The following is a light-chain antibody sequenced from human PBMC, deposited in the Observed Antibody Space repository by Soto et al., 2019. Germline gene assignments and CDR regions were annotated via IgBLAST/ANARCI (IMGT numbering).Light chain of an antibody. CDR3: QQYGGSPRVS. V-gene: IGKV3-20*01. CDR1: QSVSDNY. Sequence: EIVLTQSPGALSLSPGERATLSCRASQSVSDNYLAWYQQKPGQAPRLLIYGASIRATGIPDRFSGSRSGVDITPIISRLEPEDFAVYCCQQYGGSPRVSFGGGNKVEIK. J-gene: IGKJ4*01. CDR2: GAS.